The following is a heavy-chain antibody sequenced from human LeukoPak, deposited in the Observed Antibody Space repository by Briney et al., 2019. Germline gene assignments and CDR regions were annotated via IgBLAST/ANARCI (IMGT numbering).Heavy chain of an antibody. D-gene: IGHD3-22*01. CDR2: FSSGDTTV. CDR1: GFTFSSYS. Sequence: PGGSLRLSCVASGFTFSSYSMNWVRQAPGKGLEWLSYFSSGDTTVYCADSVKGRFTISRDNAKNSLYLQMNSLRAEDTAVYYCATVRSAYYYDGSAYYHYDAFDMWGQGTMVTVSS. CDR3: ATVRSAYYYDGSAYYHYDAFDM. V-gene: IGHV3-48*01. J-gene: IGHJ3*02.